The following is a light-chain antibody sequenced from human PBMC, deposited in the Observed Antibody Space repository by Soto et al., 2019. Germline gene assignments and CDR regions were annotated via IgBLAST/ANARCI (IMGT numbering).Light chain of an antibody. CDR2: AAS. V-gene: IGKV1-9*01. CDR3: QQTYSNRLS. CDR1: QVISTS. Sequence: DIQLTQSPSFLSPSIGESVTITCRASQVISTSLAWYQVKPGKAPKLLIYAASTLESGVPSRFSATVSGTEFSLTITSLQPEDFATYYCQQTYSNRLSFGGGTKVDIK. J-gene: IGKJ4*01.